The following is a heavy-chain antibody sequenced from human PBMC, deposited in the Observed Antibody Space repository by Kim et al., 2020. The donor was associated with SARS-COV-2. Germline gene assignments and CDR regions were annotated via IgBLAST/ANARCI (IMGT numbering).Heavy chain of an antibody. J-gene: IGHJ4*02. Sequence: VSVKSRITINPDTSKNQFSLQLNSVTPEDTAVYYCARDLSSGYDRGSFDYWGQGTLVTVSS. CDR3: ARDLSSGYDRGSFDY. D-gene: IGHD3-22*01. V-gene: IGHV6-1*01.